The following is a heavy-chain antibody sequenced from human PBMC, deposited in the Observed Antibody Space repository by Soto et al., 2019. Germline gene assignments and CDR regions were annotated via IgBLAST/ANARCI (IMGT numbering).Heavy chain of an antibody. CDR1: GDMFRNSA. J-gene: IGHJ6*02. D-gene: IGHD3-10*01. V-gene: IGHV1-69*01. CDR3: ARARLSNGDPNICFFSGLDV. Sequence: QVQLVQSGAEVKRPGSSVKVSCKASGDMFRNSAFTWVRQAPGQGLAWMGAINPLFRKTDVAQKFQGRVNLTADESTSSLYMEVSSLTSEDTAVYYCARARLSNGDPNICFFSGLDVWGQGTTITVSS. CDR2: INPLFRKT.